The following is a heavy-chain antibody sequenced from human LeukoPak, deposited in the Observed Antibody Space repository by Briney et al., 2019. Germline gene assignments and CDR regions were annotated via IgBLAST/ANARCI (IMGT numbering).Heavy chain of an antibody. CDR3: ASVYTAMVT. Sequence: SETLSLTCTVSGGSISSYYWSWIRQPPGKGLEWIGYIYYSGSTNYNPSLKSRVTISVDTSKNQFSLKLSSVTAADTAVYYCASVYTAMVTWGQGTLVTVSS. CDR1: GGSISSYY. D-gene: IGHD5-18*01. V-gene: IGHV4-59*01. J-gene: IGHJ5*02. CDR2: IYYSGST.